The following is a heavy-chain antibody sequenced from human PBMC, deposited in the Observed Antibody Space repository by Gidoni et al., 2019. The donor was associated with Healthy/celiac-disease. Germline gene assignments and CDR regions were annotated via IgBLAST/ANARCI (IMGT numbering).Heavy chain of an antibody. Sequence: EVQLLESGGGLVQPGGSLRLSCAASGFTFSSYARSLVRQAPGKGLAWVSAMRGSGGSTYYADSVKGRFTISRDNSKNTLYLKMNSLRAEDTAVYYCAKDGVIVGATTFDYWGQGTLVTVSS. CDR1: GFTFSSYA. D-gene: IGHD1-26*01. V-gene: IGHV3-23*01. CDR3: AKDGVIVGATTFDY. CDR2: MRGSGGST. J-gene: IGHJ4*02.